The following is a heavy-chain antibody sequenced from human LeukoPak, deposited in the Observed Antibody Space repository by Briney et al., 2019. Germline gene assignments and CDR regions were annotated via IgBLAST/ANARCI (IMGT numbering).Heavy chain of an antibody. Sequence: ASVKVSCKASGYTFTSYDINWVRQATGQGLEWMGWMNPNSGNTGYAQKFQGRVTMTRNTSISTAYMELSSLRSEDTAVYYCARCRSITIFGVATSYYYGMDVWGQGTTVTVSS. CDR1: GYTFTSYD. J-gene: IGHJ6*02. CDR3: ARCRSITIFGVATSYYYGMDV. CDR2: MNPNSGNT. D-gene: IGHD3-3*01. V-gene: IGHV1-8*01.